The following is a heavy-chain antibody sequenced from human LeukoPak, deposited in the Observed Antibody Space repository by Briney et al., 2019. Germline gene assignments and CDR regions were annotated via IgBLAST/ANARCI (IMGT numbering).Heavy chain of an antibody. CDR3: ARECDYYDSSGYVDS. CDR1: GGSFSGYY. CDR2: INHSGST. V-gene: IGHV4-34*01. J-gene: IGHJ4*02. Sequence: SEPLSLTCAVYGGSFSGYYWSWIRQPPGKGLELIGEINHSGSTNYNPSLKSRVTISVDKSKNQFHLKLSSVTAADTAVYYCARECDYYDSSGYVDSWGQGTLVTVSS. D-gene: IGHD3-22*01.